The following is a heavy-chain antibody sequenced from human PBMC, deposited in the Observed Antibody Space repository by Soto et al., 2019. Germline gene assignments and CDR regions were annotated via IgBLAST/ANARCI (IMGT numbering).Heavy chain of an antibody. CDR1: GGTFSSYA. J-gene: IGHJ6*02. CDR3: ARAVVVPAAMVYYYYGMDV. D-gene: IGHD2-2*01. CDR2: IIPIFGTA. Sequence: SVKVSCKASGGTFSSYAISWVRQSPGQGLEWMGGIIPIFGTANYAQKFQGRVTITADKSTSTAYMELSSLRSEDTAVYYCARAVVVPAAMVYYYYGMDVRGQGTTVTVSS. V-gene: IGHV1-69*06.